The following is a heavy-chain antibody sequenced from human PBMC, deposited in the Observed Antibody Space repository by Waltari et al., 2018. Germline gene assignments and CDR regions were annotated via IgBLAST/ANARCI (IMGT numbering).Heavy chain of an antibody. V-gene: IGHV1-69*02. J-gene: IGHJ4*02. D-gene: IGHD3-3*01. Sequence: QVQLAQSGAEVRKPGSSVKVSCKASGGTFSSYTISWVRQAAGQGLEWMGRIIPILGIANYAQKFQGRVTITADKSTSTAYMELSSLRSEDTAVYYCAVSITIFGVVITPLDYWGQGTLVTVSS. CDR3: AVSITIFGVVITPLDY. CDR2: IIPILGIA. CDR1: GGTFSSYT.